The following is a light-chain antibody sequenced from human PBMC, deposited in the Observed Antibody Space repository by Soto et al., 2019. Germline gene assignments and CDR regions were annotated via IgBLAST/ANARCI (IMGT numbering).Light chain of an antibody. J-gene: IGKJ4*01. CDR3: QQYNFWPPLT. Sequence: EIAMTQSPATLYVSPGERATLSCRASQSVNSNLAWYRQTPGQAPRLLISDASTRATGVPARFSCSGSGTEFTLTISSLQSEDSGIYYCQQYNFWPPLTFGGGTKVEIK. CDR1: QSVNSN. V-gene: IGKV3-15*01. CDR2: DAS.